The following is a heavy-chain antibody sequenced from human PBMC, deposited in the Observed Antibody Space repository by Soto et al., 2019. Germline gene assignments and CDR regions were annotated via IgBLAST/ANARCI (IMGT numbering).Heavy chain of an antibody. J-gene: IGHJ6*02. CDR1: GFTFSSYG. D-gene: IGHD3-16*01. Sequence: QAGGSLRLSCAASGFTFSSYGMHWVRQAPGKGLEWVAVIWYDGSNKYYADSVKGRFTISRDNSKNTLYLQMNSLRAEDTAVYYCANNPGRRWGTYGDLTQLTYYYYYGMDVWGQGTTVTVSS. V-gene: IGHV3-30*02. CDR2: IWYDGSNK. CDR3: ANNPGRRWGTYGDLTQLTYYYYYGMDV.